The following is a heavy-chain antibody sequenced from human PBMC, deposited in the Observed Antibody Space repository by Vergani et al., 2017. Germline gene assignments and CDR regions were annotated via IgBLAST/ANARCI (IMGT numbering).Heavy chain of an antibody. CDR3: ARHADYSSSWYGNWFDP. CDR1: GGSISSYY. Sequence: QVQLQESGPGLVKPSQTLSLTCTVSGGSISSYYWSWIRQPPGKGLEWIGYIYYSGSTYYNPSLKSRVTISVDTSKNQFSLKLSSVTAADTAVYYCARHADYSSSWYGNWFDPWGQGTLVTVSS. J-gene: IGHJ5*02. CDR2: IYYSGST. D-gene: IGHD6-13*01. V-gene: IGHV4-59*04.